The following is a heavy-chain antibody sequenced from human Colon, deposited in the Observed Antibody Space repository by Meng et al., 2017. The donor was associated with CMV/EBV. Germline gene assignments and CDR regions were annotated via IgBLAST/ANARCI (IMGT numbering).Heavy chain of an antibody. Sequence: LSTTCTVSNGSISKFSCTWIRQAPGKGLEWIGHMYYGGSTKYNPSLESRLTMSVDTSKNQFSLKLSAVTAADTAVYYCARGRNWFDPWGRGTLVTVSS. J-gene: IGHJ5*02. CDR2: MYYGGST. V-gene: IGHV4-59*01. CDR1: NGSISKFS. CDR3: ARGRNWFDP.